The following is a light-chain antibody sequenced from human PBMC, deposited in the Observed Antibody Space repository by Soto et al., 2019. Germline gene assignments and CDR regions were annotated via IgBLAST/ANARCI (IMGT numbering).Light chain of an antibody. CDR3: QQYGSFPT. J-gene: IGKJ4*01. CDR2: GAS. Sequence: EIVLTQSPGTLSLSPGERATLSCRASQSVGSSYLAWFQHKPEQAPRLLIYGASSRAAGIPDRFSGSGSGTDFTLTISRLEAEDFAVYYCQQYGSFPTFGGGTKVEI. V-gene: IGKV3-20*01. CDR1: QSVGSSY.